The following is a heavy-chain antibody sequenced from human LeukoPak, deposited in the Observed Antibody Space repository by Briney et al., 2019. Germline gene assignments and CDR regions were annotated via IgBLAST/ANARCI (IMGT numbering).Heavy chain of an antibody. Sequence: GGSLRLSCAASGFTFSSYSMNWVRQAPGKGLEWVSYISSSSSTIYYADSVKGRFTISRDNAKNSLYLQMNSLRAEDTAVYYCAREAGLNYYYYYMDVWGKGTTVTVSS. CDR1: GFTFSSYS. CDR2: ISSSSSTI. CDR3: AREAGLNYYYYYMDV. J-gene: IGHJ6*03. V-gene: IGHV3-48*01.